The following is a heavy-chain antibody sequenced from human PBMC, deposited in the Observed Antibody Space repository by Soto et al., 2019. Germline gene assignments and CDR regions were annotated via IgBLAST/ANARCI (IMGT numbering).Heavy chain of an antibody. CDR2: ITYDGVNK. CDR1: GFTFSTYG. D-gene: IGHD4-4*01. V-gene: IGHV3-33*08. J-gene: IGHJ6*02. CDR3: AKWGYRNLWGHYDMDV. Sequence: GGSLRLSCAASGFTFSTYGMHWVRQAPGKGLEWVAVITYDGVNKYYAGSVKGRFTISRDISKNTLYLQMNSLRAEDTAVYYCAKWGYRNLWGHYDMDVWGQGTTVTVSS.